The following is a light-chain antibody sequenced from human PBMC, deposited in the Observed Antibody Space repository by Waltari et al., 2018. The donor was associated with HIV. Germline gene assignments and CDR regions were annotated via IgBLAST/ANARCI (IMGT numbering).Light chain of an antibody. CDR2: TNN. Sequence: QSVLTQPPSASGTPGPRFPNPCSGSSSNIRTNTVNLYQQLPGTAPELLIYTNNQRPSGVPDRVSGSKSGTSASLAISGLQSEDEADYYCAAWDDSLNGNVFGPGTKVTVL. CDR1: SSNIRTNT. CDR3: AAWDDSLNGNV. V-gene: IGLV1-44*01. J-gene: IGLJ1*01.